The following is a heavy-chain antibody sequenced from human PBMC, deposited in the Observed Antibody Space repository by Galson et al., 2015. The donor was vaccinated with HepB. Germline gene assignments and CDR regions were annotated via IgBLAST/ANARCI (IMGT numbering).Heavy chain of an antibody. CDR3: ARASTFDWFPRPPPKDYYSYYGMDV. CDR1: GDSVSSNSAA. Sequence: CAISGDSVSSNSAAWNWIRQSPSRGLEWLGRTYYRSKWYDDYALSVQSRMTINPDTSKNEFSLQLNSVTPEDTAVYYCARASTFDWFPRPPPKDYYSYYGMDVWGQGTTVTVSS. J-gene: IGHJ6*02. V-gene: IGHV6-1*01. CDR2: TYYRSKWYD. D-gene: IGHD3-9*01.